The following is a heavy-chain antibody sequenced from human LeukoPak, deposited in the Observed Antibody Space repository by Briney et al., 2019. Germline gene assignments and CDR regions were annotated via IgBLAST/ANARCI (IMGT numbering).Heavy chain of an antibody. D-gene: IGHD3-10*01. Sequence: GGSLRLSCAASGFTFSNAWMTWVRQAPGEGLEWVGRIQSKTDGGPTEYAAPVKGRFSISRDDSKSTLYLQMNSLKIEDTGVYYCTTDRGALTNWGQGTLVTVSS. CDR2: IQSKTDGGPT. CDR3: TTDRGALTN. CDR1: GFTFSNAW. V-gene: IGHV3-15*01. J-gene: IGHJ4*02.